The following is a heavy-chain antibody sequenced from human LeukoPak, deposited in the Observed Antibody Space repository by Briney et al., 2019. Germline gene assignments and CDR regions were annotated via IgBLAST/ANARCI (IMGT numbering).Heavy chain of an antibody. CDR3: ARVELNGSGWYGVCLF. Sequence: ASVTVSCKASGYTFTSYGISWVRRAPGQGLEWMGWISAYNGNTNYAQKLQGRVTMTTDTSTSTAYMELRSLGSDDTAVYCCARVELNGSGWYGVCLFWGQGTLVTVSS. J-gene: IGHJ4*02. D-gene: IGHD6-19*01. CDR1: GYTFTSYG. CDR2: ISAYNGNT. V-gene: IGHV1-18*01.